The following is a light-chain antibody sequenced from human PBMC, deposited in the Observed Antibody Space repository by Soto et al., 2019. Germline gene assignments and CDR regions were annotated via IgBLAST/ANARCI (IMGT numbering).Light chain of an antibody. V-gene: IGKV3-15*01. CDR3: QQYAQRWT. CDR1: QNIGGN. CDR2: AAS. J-gene: IGKJ1*01. Sequence: EIEMEQSPAALSVSPGPSVTPSFRSSQNIGGNLAWYQQRPGQSPRLLIYAASDRATGVPARFSGSGSGTEFTLTINSLQSEDFAVYYCQQYAQRWTFGQGTKVDIK.